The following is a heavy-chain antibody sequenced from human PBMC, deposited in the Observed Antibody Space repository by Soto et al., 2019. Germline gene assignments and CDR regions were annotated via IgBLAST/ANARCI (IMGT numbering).Heavy chain of an antibody. CDR2: ISSSGSTI. V-gene: IGHV3-48*03. D-gene: IGHD6-13*01. CDR3: ARSIAAAGTRPFDY. J-gene: IGHJ4*02. Sequence: WGTLRRSCAASGFTFSSYEMNWFRQAPGKGLEWVSYISSSGSTIYYADSVKGRFTTSRDNAKNSLYLQMNSLRAEDTAVYYCARSIAAAGTRPFDYWGQGTLVTVSS. CDR1: GFTFSSYE.